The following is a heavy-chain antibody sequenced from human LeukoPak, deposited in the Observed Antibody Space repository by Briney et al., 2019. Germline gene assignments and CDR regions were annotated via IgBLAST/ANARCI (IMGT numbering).Heavy chain of an antibody. Sequence: SETLSLTCAVSGGSISSSNWWSWVRQPPGKGLEWIGEIYHSGSTNYNPSLKSRVTISVDKSKNQFSLKLSSVTAADTAVYYCARGIIVVVSAAINWFDPWGQGTLVTVSS. CDR2: IYHSGST. CDR1: GGSISSSNW. CDR3: ARGIIVVVSAAINWFDP. V-gene: IGHV4-4*02. J-gene: IGHJ5*02. D-gene: IGHD2-2*01.